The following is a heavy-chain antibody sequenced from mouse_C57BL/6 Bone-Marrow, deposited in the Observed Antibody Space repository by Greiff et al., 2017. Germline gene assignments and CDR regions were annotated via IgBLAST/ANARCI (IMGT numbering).Heavy chain of an antibody. V-gene: IGHV2-2*01. CDR3: ARPIYDGYPLAY. Sequence: VQLQQSGPGLVQPSQSLSITCTVSGFSLTSYGVHWVRQSPGKGLEWLGVIWSGGSTDYNAAFISRLSISKDNSKRQVFCKMNSLQADDTAIYYCARPIYDGYPLAYWGQGTLVTVSA. D-gene: IGHD2-3*01. J-gene: IGHJ3*01. CDR2: IWSGGST. CDR1: GFSLTSYG.